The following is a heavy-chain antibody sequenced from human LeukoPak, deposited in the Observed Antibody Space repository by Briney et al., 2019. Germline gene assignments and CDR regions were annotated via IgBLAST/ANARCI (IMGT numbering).Heavy chain of an antibody. CDR1: GGSLSSGSSY. CDR2: IDSRGRT. J-gene: IGHJ5*02. V-gene: IGHV4-61*02. D-gene: IGHD3-3*01. Sequence: SETLSLTCTGSGGSLSSGSSYWSWIRQPAGKGVEWIGRIDSRGRTNYNPSLKSRVTISVDTSKNQFSLKLSSVTAADTAVYYCAREGYDFWTRNWFDPWGQGTLVTVSS. CDR3: AREGYDFWTRNWFDP.